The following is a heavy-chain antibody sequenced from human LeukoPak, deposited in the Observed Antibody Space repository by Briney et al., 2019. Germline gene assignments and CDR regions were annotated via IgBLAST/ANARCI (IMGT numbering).Heavy chain of an antibody. V-gene: IGHV3-66*01. CDR3: AREPPGGGFDY. CDR2: VYSGCNK. Sequence: GESLTLLCTASGFTVSCDYMRWVRQAPGQGLEWVSGVYSGCNKYYADSVKGRFTISSDNSKNKLYLQRKSLRAEDTAVYYCAREPPGGGFDYWGQGTLVTVSS. CDR1: GFTVSCDY. J-gene: IGHJ4*02. D-gene: IGHD3-16*01.